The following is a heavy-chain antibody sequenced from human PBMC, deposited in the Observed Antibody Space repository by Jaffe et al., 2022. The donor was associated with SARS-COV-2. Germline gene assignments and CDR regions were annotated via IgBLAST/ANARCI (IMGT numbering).Heavy chain of an antibody. CDR2: ISSSSSYI. CDR3: ARARPTTGFAFDI. D-gene: IGHD5-12*01. J-gene: IGHJ3*02. V-gene: IGHV3-21*01. Sequence: EVQLVESGGGLVKPGGSLRLSCAASGFTFSSYSMNWVRQAPGKGLEWVSSISSSSSYIYYADSVKGRFTISRDNAKNSLYLQMNSLRAEDTAVYYCARARPTTGFAFDIWGQGTMVTVSS. CDR1: GFTFSSYS.